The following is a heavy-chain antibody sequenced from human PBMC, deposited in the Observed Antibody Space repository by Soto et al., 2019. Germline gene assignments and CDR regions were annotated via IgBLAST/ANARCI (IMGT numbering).Heavy chain of an antibody. CDR2: IYYSGST. D-gene: IGHD6-19*01. J-gene: IGHJ4*02. Sequence: PSETLSLTCTVSGGSISSGGYYWSWIRQHPGRGLEWIGYIYYSGSTYYNPSLESRLTMSVDTSKNQFSLKLSSVTAADTAVYYCARDVDSSGWFDYWGQGTLVTVSS. V-gene: IGHV4-31*03. CDR1: GGSISSGGYY. CDR3: ARDVDSSGWFDY.